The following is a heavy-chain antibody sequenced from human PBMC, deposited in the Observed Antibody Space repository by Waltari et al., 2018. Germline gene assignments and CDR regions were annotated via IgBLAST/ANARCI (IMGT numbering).Heavy chain of an antibody. V-gene: IGHV3-23*01. CDR2: ISGSGGST. CDR1: GFTFSSYA. Sequence: EVQLLESGGGLVQPGGSLRLSCAASGFTFSSYAMSWVRQAPGKGLEWVSAISGSGGSTYYADSVKGRFTISRDNSKNTLYLQMNSLRAEDTAVYYCANSRSRIDTAVWLGGLDYWGQGTLVTVSS. D-gene: IGHD5-18*01. J-gene: IGHJ4*02. CDR3: ANSRSRIDTAVWLGGLDY.